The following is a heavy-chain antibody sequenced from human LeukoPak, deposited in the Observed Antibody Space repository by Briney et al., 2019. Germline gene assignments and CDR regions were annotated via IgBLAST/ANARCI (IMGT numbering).Heavy chain of an antibody. D-gene: IGHD2-15*01. Sequence: GGSLRLSCAASGFTFNNYAMSWVRQAPGKGLEWVSVISGSGPTTYYADSVKGRFTISRDNSKNTLYLQMNSLTAEDMAVYYCARREVSYCSGGGCGGHYFDYWGQGSLVTVSS. V-gene: IGHV3-23*01. CDR1: GFTFNNYA. J-gene: IGHJ4*02. CDR2: ISGSGPTT. CDR3: ARREVSYCSGGGCGGHYFDY.